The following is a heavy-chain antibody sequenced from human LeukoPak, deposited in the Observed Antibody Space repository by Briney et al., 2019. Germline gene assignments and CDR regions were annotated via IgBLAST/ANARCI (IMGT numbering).Heavy chain of an antibody. CDR3: ARDQIEMATIMDYSYGMDV. V-gene: IGHV4-59*12. J-gene: IGHJ6*02. D-gene: IGHD5-24*01. CDR2: VSYSGST. CDR1: GCTISNYY. Sequence: SETLSLTCSVSGCTISNYYWNWIRHPPGKGLEWIGYVSYSGSTSYNPSLKSRVTISLYTSKNQFSLQLNSVTPEDTAVYYCARDQIEMATIMDYSYGMDVWGQGTTVTVSS.